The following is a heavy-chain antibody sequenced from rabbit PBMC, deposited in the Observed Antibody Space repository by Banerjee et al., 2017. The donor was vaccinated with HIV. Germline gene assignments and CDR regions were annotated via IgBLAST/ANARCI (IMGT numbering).Heavy chain of an antibody. CDR2: IYPDEDIT. CDR3: ARDYDGDYAGYALTL. V-gene: IGHV1S45*01. D-gene: IGHD7-1*01. Sequence: QEQLKETGGGLVQPGGSLTLSCKASGFDFSTYYMSWVRQAPGKGLEWIGIIYPDEDITDYASWVNGRFTISKTSSTTVTLQMTSLTAADTATYFCARDYDGDYAGYALTLWGQGTLVTVS. CDR1: GFDFSTYYM. J-gene: IGHJ4*01.